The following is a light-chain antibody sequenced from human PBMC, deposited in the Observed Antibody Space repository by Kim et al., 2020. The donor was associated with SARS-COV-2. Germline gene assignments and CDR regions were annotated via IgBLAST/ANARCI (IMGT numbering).Light chain of an antibody. CDR1: SGHGSNH. Sequence: ASVKLTCTESSGHGSNHVAWHQQQAEKGPRCLMALNSDGRHSKGDGIPDRFSGSSSGAERYLAISGLQSDDEADYYCQTWGTGIWVFGGGTQLTVL. V-gene: IGLV4-69*01. CDR2: LNSDGRH. J-gene: IGLJ3*02. CDR3: QTWGTGIWV.